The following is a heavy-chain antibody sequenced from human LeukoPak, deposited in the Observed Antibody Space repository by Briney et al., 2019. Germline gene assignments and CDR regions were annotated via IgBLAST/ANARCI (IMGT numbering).Heavy chain of an antibody. CDR2: FNPNSGST. V-gene: IGHV1-2*02. D-gene: IGHD1-1*01. CDR3: ARPAEGTDPDAFDI. CDR1: GYTFTRYY. J-gene: IGHJ3*02. Sequence: GASVKISCKASGYTFTRYYMHWGRHTPGQGLERRGWFNPNSGSTNYAQKFQGRVTMTRDTSISTAYMELSRLRSDDTAVYYCARPAEGTDPDAFDIWGQGTMVTVSS.